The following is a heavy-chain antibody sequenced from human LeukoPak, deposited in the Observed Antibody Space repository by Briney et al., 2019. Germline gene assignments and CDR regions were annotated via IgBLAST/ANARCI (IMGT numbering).Heavy chain of an antibody. J-gene: IGHJ4*02. V-gene: IGHV3-30*02. D-gene: IGHD3-3*01. CDR3: AKITIFGVGIDY. Sequence: PGRSLRLSCTASGFTFSSYGMHWVRQAPGKGLEWVAFIQYDGSNKYYADSVKGRFTTSRDNSKNTLYLQMNSLRAEDTAMYYCAKITIFGVGIDYWGQGTLVTVSS. CDR1: GFTFSSYG. CDR2: IQYDGSNK.